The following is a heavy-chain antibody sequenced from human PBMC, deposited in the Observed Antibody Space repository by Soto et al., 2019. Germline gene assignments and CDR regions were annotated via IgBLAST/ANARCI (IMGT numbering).Heavy chain of an antibody. D-gene: IGHD3-16*01. Sequence: QITLKESGPTLVKSTQTLTLTCTFSGFSLTTSGVGVGWIRQPPGKALEWLALIYWDDDKRYSPSLKSRLTIPKDTSKTPVVLMMTNMDPVDPATYYCAPSLGEDWFDPWGQGTLVTVSS. CDR3: APSLGEDWFDP. J-gene: IGHJ5*02. CDR2: IYWDDDK. V-gene: IGHV2-5*02. CDR1: GFSLTTSGVG.